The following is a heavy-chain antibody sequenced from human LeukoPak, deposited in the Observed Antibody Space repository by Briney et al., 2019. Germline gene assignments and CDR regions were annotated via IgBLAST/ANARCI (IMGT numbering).Heavy chain of an antibody. CDR1: GFTFSSYW. D-gene: IGHD3-10*01. CDR3: AKEGAYRIITYYS. V-gene: IGHV3-7*01. Sequence: PGGSLRLSCAASGFTFSSYWMNWVRQAPGKGLEWVANIKQDGNEKHNADSVRGRSSISRENAKNSLYLQMCSLRAEDTAVYYCAKEGAYRIITYYSWGQGALCTVSS. J-gene: IGHJ4*02. CDR2: IKQDGNEK.